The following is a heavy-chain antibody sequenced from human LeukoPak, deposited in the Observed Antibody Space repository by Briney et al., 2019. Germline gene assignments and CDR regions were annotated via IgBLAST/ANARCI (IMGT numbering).Heavy chain of an antibody. CDR1: GFTFSSYS. D-gene: IGHD2-2*01. Sequence: GGSLRLSCAASGFTFSSYSMNWVRQAPGKGLEWVSSISSSSSYIYYADSVKGRFTISRDNAKNSLYLQMDSLRAEDTAVYYCARDTGYCSSTSCYFYYFDYWGQGTLVTVSS. V-gene: IGHV3-21*01. CDR2: ISSSSSYI. CDR3: ARDTGYCSSTSCYFYYFDY. J-gene: IGHJ4*02.